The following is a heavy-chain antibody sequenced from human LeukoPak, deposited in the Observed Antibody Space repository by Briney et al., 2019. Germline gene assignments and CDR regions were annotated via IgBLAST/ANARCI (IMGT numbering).Heavy chain of an antibody. CDR2: IYYSGST. CDR3: ARANTNNDAFDI. Sequence: SETLSLTCSVSGGSISSNYWCWIRQPPGKGLEWIGNIYYSGSTNDNPSPKTRVTISVATSKNQFSLQLSSVTAADTAVYYCARANTNNDAFDIWGRGTLVTVSS. V-gene: IGHV4-59*01. D-gene: IGHD3-16*01. J-gene: IGHJ3*02. CDR1: GGSISSNY.